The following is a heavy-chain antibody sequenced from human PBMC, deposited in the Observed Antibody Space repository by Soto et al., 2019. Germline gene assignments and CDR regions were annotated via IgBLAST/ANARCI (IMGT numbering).Heavy chain of an antibody. CDR2: INHSGST. CDR1: GGSFSGYY. V-gene: IGHV4-34*01. D-gene: IGHD3-3*01. Sequence: PSETLSLTCAVYGGSFSGYYWSWIRQPPGKGLEWIGEINHSGSTNYNPSLKSRVTRSVDTSKNQFPLKRSSVTAADTAVYYCARGDFWSSYYHDYWGQGTLVTVSS. J-gene: IGHJ4*02. CDR3: ARGDFWSSYYHDY.